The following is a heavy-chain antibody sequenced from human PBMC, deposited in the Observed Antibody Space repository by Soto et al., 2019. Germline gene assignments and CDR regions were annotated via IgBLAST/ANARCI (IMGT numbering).Heavy chain of an antibody. V-gene: IGHV3-23*01. D-gene: IGHD3-10*01. CDR2: LIGGHYGT. Sequence: GGSLRLSCTASGFTLQNYAMAWVRQAPGKGLEWVSTLIGGHYGTAYSYSVKGRFTVSRDNSKNCLYLQMNSLGVEDTAMYFCAKGKSTGDIDWFDPWGQGSLVTVSS. J-gene: IGHJ5*02. CDR3: AKGKSTGDIDWFDP. CDR1: GFTLQNYA.